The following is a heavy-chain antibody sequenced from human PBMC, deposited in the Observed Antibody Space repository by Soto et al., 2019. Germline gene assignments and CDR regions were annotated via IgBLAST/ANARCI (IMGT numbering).Heavy chain of an antibody. CDR2: VYSSGST. Sequence: SEALSLTFTVSGDSITSYNWNWLRQPPGKALEWIGYVYSSGSTNYNPSLKGRVTISVDTSRNQFSLKVNSVTAADTALYYCARRAVVAVTGSLDNWLDPWGQGILVTVS. D-gene: IGHD2-21*01. J-gene: IGHJ5*02. V-gene: IGHV4-59*01. CDR3: ARRAVVAVTGSLDNWLDP. CDR1: GDSITSYN.